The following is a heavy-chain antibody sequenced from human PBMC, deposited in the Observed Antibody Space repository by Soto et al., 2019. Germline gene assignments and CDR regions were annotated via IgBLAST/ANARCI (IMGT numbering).Heavy chain of an antibody. V-gene: IGHV3-30*18. J-gene: IGHJ6*02. CDR2: ISYDGNNK. CDR3: AKDLQAYGHYDYYCYGLDV. Sequence: QLVESGGGVVPPGASLRLSCAASGFTFSTFGMHWVRQTPGKGLEWVAVISYDGNNKVYADSVKGRFTISRDNFKNTVDLVMNNLKVDDTAVYYCAKDLQAYGHYDYYCYGLDVWGQGATVSVSS. CDR1: GFTFSTFG. D-gene: IGHD4-17*01.